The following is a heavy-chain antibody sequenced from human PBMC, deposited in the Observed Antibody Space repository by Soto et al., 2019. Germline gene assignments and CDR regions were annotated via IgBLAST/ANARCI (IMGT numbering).Heavy chain of an antibody. Sequence: QVQLVQSGPAVRKPGASITVSCKASGYTFTGYYIHWVRQAPGQGLEWMGWMNPNNGDSKYAQKFQGRVSMTRDMSNTTAYLTLTSLRSDDTAIFYCARARVAATRPRLDPWGQGTLVTVSS. V-gene: IGHV1-2*02. CDR3: ARARVAATRPRLDP. D-gene: IGHD2-15*01. J-gene: IGHJ5*02. CDR1: GYTFTGYY. CDR2: MNPNNGDS.